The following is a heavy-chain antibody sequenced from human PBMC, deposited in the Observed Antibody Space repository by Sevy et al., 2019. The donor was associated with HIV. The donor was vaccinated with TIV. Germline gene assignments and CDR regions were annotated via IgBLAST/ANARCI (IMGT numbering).Heavy chain of an antibody. D-gene: IGHD6-19*01. CDR2: IYSGGTT. CDR3: ARMGSSGWYAGY. CDR1: GFTVSTYY. Sequence: GGSLRLSCATSGFTVSTYYMSWVRQAPGKGLEWVSVIYSGGTTFYADSGKVRFTISRDNSKNTLYLQMNSLRVEDTAVYYCARMGSSGWYAGYWGQGTLVTVSS. V-gene: IGHV3-66*01. J-gene: IGHJ4*02.